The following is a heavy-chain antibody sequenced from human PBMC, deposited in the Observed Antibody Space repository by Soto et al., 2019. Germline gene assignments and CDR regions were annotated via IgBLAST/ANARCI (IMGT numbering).Heavy chain of an antibody. D-gene: IGHD6-13*01. CDR1: GGSFSGYY. CDR2: INHSGST. Sequence: SDTLSLTCAVYGGSFSGYYWSWIRQPPGKGLEWIGEINHSGSTNYNPSLKSRVTISVDTSKNQFSLKLSSVTAADTAVYYCARGPYRIAKYYYYGMDVWGQGTTVTVSS. J-gene: IGHJ6*02. V-gene: IGHV4-34*01. CDR3: ARGPYRIAKYYYYGMDV.